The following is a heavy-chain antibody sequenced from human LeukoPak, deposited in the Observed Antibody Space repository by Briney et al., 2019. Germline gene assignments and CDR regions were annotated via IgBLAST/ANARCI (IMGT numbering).Heavy chain of an antibody. J-gene: IGHJ3*02. Sequence: PSETLSLTCSVSGASISSGSNYWGWIRQPPGKTLEWIGSIYSSGSTYYNPSLKSRVIIIIYQPKNHFSLTLTSVTAADTAVCYCARSDGYGLVGIWGQGTMVTVSS. CDR1: GASISSGSNY. CDR2: IYSSGST. CDR3: ARSDGYGLVGI. D-gene: IGHD3-10*01. V-gene: IGHV4-39*07.